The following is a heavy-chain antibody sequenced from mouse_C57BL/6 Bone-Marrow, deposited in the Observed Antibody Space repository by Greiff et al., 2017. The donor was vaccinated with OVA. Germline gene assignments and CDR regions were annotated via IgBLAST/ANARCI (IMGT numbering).Heavy chain of an antibody. CDR3: ARAGYYAMDD. V-gene: IGHV5-17*01. D-gene: IGHD4-1*01. CDR1: GFTFSDYG. CDR2: ISSGSSTI. J-gene: IGHJ4*01. Sequence: EVKLVESGGGLVKPGGSLKLSCAASGFTFSDYGMHWVRQAPEKGLEWVAYISSGSSTIYYADTVKGRFTISRDNTKNTLFLQMTSLRSEDTAMYYCARAGYYAMDDWGQGTSVTVSS.